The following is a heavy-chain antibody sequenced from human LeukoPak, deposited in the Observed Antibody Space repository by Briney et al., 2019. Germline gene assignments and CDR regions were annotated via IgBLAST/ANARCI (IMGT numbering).Heavy chain of an antibody. D-gene: IGHD2-15*01. CDR2: ISSSSSYI. V-gene: IGHV3-21*01. Sequence: GGSLRLSCAASGFTFSSYSMNWVRQAPGKGLELVSSISSSSSYIYYADSVKGRFTISRDNAKNSLYLQMNSLRAEDTAVYYCARDFGSGSSYCDYWGQGTLVTVSS. J-gene: IGHJ4*02. CDR1: GFTFSSYS. CDR3: ARDFGSGSSYCDY.